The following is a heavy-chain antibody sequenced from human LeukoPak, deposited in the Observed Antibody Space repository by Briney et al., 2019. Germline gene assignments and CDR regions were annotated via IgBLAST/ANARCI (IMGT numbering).Heavy chain of an antibody. CDR3: ARGREAVSLWFGGWFDP. J-gene: IGHJ5*02. CDR2: INHSGST. D-gene: IGHD3-10*01. Sequence: SETLSLTCAVYGGSFSGYYWSWIRQPPGKGLEWIGEINHSGSTNYNPSLKSRVTISVDTSKNQFSLKLSSVTAADTAVYYCARGREAVSLWFGGWFDPWGQGTLVTVSS. CDR1: GGSFSGYY. V-gene: IGHV4-34*01.